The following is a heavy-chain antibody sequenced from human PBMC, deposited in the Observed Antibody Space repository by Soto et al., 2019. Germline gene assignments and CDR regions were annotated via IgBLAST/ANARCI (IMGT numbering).Heavy chain of an antibody. Sequence: GSLRISCEASGFTFSRYVMHWVRQAPGKGLEWVAVISYDGSNKYYADSVKGRFTISRDNSKNTLYLQMNSLRAEDTAVYYCVKDHRYNWNSMVGWYGMDVWGQGTTVTVSS. D-gene: IGHD1-7*01. CDR1: GFTFSRYV. J-gene: IGHJ6*02. V-gene: IGHV3-30*18. CDR2: ISYDGSNK. CDR3: VKDHRYNWNSMVGWYGMDV.